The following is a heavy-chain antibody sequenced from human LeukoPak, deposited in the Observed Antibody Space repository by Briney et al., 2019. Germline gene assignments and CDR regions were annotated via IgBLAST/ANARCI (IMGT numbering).Heavy chain of an antibody. CDR2: ISYSGAT. V-gene: IGHV4-39*01. Sequence: KPSETLSLTCTVPGRSISSTNFYWGWIRQPPGKGLEWIGSISYSGATYYNASLKSRLTVSADTSKKEFSLKLSSVAAADTAVYYCASLPRYDFWTWGQGNLVIVSS. CDR1: GRSISSTNFY. CDR3: ASLPRYDFWT. D-gene: IGHD3-3*01. J-gene: IGHJ5*02.